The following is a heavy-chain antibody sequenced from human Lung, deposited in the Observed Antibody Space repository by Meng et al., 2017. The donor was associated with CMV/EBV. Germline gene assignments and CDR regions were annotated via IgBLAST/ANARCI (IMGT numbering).Heavy chain of an antibody. CDR3: ARDVSPRSSAYFAIYYFYALDV. Sequence: GESXKISXAASGFTFSSYSMNWVRQAPGKGLEWVSSISSSGTYIYYADSVKGRFTISRDNAQNSLCLQMNSLRAEDTTVYYCARDVSPRSSAYFAIYYFYALDVWGQGTXVTVSS. CDR1: GFTFSSYS. D-gene: IGHD2-21*01. V-gene: IGHV3-21*01. CDR2: ISSSGTYI. J-gene: IGHJ6*02.